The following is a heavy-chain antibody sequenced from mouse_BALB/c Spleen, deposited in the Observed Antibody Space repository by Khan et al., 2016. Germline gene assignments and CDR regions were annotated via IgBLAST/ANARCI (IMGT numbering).Heavy chain of an antibody. D-gene: IGHD2-1*01. CDR3: NAIYYGNYIYFDY. CDR2: IDPENGAT. V-gene: IGHV14-4*02. CDR1: GFNIKDYY. J-gene: IGHJ2*01. Sequence: VQLKQSGAELVRSGASVRLSCTASGFNIKDYYIHWVKQRPEQGLEWIGCIDPENGATEYAPKFQGKATMTADTSSNTAYLQLSRLTSQDTAVYYCNAIYYGNYIYFDYGGQCATLTVSS.